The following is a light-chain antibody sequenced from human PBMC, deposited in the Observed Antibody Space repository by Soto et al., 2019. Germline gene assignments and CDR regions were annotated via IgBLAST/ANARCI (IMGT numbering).Light chain of an antibody. J-gene: IGLJ2*01. V-gene: IGLV1-44*01. CDR2: SNN. Sequence: QSVLTQPPSASGTPGQRLTISCSGSTSNIGSNTVSWYQQLPGTAPKLLIHSNNQRPSGVPDRFSGSKSGTSASLAISGLQSEDEADYYCAAWDDSLNGVVFGGGTKLTVL. CDR3: AAWDDSLNGVV. CDR1: TSNIGSNT.